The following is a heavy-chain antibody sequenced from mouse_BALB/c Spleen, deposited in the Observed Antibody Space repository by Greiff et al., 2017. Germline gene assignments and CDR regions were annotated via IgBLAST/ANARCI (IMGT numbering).Heavy chain of an antibody. CDR1: GFTFSSYG. CDR3: ARDGAYYYAMDY. J-gene: IGHJ4*01. CDR2: INSNGGST. V-gene: IGHV5-6-3*01. Sequence: EVQLQQSGGGLVQPGGSLKLSCAASGFTFSSYGMSWVRQTPDKRLELVATINSNGGSTYYPDSVKGRFTISRDNAKNTLYLQMSSLKSEDTAMYYCARDGAYYYAMDYWGQGTSVTVSS.